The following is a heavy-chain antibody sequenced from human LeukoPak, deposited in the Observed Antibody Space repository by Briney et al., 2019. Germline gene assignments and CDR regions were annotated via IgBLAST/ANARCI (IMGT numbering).Heavy chain of an antibody. CDR2: INHSGST. CDR1: GFTFSSYA. J-gene: IGHJ4*02. D-gene: IGHD3-16*02. CDR3: ASRYDYVWGSYRPFDY. V-gene: IGHV4-34*01. Sequence: GSLRLSCAASGFTFSSYAMSWVRQAPGKGLEWIGEINHSGSTNYNPSLMSRVTISVDTSKNQFSLNLSSVTAADTAVYYCASRYDYVWGSYRPFDYWGQGTLVTVSS.